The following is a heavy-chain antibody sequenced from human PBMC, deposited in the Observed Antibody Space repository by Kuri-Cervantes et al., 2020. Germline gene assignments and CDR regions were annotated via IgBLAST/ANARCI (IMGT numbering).Heavy chain of an antibody. CDR1: GGTFSSYA. CDR2: MNPNSGNT. CDR3: ARAVVTPDY. Sequence: ASVKVSCKASGGTFSSYAISWVRQATGQGLEWMGWMNPNSGNTGYAQKFQGRVTMTRNTSISTAYMELSSLRSEDTAVYYCARAVVTPDYWGQGTLVTVSS. V-gene: IGHV1-8*02. D-gene: IGHD4-23*01. J-gene: IGHJ4*02.